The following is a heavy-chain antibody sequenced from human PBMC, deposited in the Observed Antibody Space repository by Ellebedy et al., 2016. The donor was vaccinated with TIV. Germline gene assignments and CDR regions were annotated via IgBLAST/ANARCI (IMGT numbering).Heavy chain of an antibody. D-gene: IGHD6-6*01. J-gene: IGHJ6*02. V-gene: IGHV3-30*18. Sequence: GESLKISCVASGFTLSTYGMHWVRQTPHKGLEWVAFISTNGREKYYIDSVKGRFTISRDISKNTLYLQMNSLRVDDTAVNYCAEEGGSSRGASGMDVWGQGTAVVVSS. CDR3: AEEGGSSRGASGMDV. CDR1: GFTLSTYG. CDR2: ISTNGREK.